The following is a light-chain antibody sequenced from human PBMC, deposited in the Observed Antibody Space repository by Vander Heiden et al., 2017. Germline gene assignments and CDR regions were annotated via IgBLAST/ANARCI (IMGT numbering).Light chain of an antibody. CDR3: QKDKTAPFT. V-gene: IGKV1-27*01. J-gene: IGKJ5*01. CDR1: QAISTY. CDR2: GAS. Sequence: DIQMTQYPSSLSASVGDRVTITCRASQAISTYLAWYQQKPGKVPNLLIYGASTLQSGVPSRFSGSGSGTDFTLTISSLQAEDVATYYCQKDKTAPFTFGQGTRLEIK.